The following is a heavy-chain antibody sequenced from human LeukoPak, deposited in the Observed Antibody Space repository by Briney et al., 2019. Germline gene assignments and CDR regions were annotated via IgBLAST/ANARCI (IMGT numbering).Heavy chain of an antibody. D-gene: IGHD4-17*01. V-gene: IGHV3-23*01. CDR3: AKSAVDAPFTLTTKTVDY. J-gene: IGHJ4*02. CDR2: ISGSGGST. CDR1: GFRFSSYG. Sequence: TGGSLRLSCAASGFRFSSYGMSWVRQAPGKRLEWVSSISGSGGSTSYADSVKGRFTISRDNSKNTLSLQMNSLRAEDTAVYYCAKSAVDAPFTLTTKTVDYWGQGSLVTVSS.